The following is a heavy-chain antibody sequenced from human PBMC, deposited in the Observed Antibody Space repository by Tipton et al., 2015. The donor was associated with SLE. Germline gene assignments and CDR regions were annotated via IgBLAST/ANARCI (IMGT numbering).Heavy chain of an antibody. Sequence: TLSLTCAVSGGSFSGYAWSWIRQSPGKRLEWIGEISHSGSANYNPSLKSRGTISLDMSKNQFSLQLNSVTPEDTAVYYCAREGGQQLVRIYGMDVWGQGTTVTVSS. CDR3: AREGGQQLVRIYGMDV. D-gene: IGHD6-13*01. CDR1: GGSFSGYA. V-gene: IGHV4-34*01. CDR2: ISHSGSA. J-gene: IGHJ6*02.